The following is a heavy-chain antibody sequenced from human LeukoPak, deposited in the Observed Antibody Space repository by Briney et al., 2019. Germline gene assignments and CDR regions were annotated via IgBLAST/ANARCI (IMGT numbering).Heavy chain of an antibody. CDR2: INPNSGGT. CDR1: GYTFTGYY. Sequence: ASVKVSCKASGYTFTGYYMHWVRQAPGQGLEWMGWINPNSGGTNYAQKFQGRVTMTRDTSISTAYMELSRLRSDDTAVYYCARGPPLRWIQLWLSYWYFDLWGRGTLVTVSS. CDR3: ARGPPLRWIQLWLSYWYFDL. J-gene: IGHJ2*01. D-gene: IGHD5-18*01. V-gene: IGHV1-2*02.